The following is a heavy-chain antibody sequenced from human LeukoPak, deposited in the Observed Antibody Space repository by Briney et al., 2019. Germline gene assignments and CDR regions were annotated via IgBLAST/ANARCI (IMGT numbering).Heavy chain of an antibody. D-gene: IGHD3-22*01. J-gene: IGHJ4*02. CDR1: GITLSNYG. V-gene: IGHV3-23*01. CDR3: AKRGVVIRVILVGFHKEAYYFDS. CDR2: ISDSGGRT. Sequence: GGSLRLSCAVSGITLSNYGMSWARQAPGKGLEWVAGISDSGGRTNYADSVKGRFTISRDNPKNTLILQMNSLRPEDTAVYFCAKRGVVIRVILVGFHKEAYYFDSWGQGALVTVSS.